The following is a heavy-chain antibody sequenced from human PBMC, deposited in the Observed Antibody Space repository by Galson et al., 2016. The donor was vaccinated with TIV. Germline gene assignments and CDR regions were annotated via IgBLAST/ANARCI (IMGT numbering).Heavy chain of an antibody. V-gene: IGHV1-2*02. J-gene: IGHJ4*02. Sequence: QSGAEVTKPGASVKVSCKASGYTFTDYYIHWVRQAPGQGLEWMGWINPKTGGTDYAQKFQGRVTMTRDTSIRTAYLDLSRLRSDDTAVYYCAPNAGGSDSPPFDYWGQGTLVPVSS. CDR2: INPKTGGT. CDR3: APNAGGSDSPPFDY. CDR1: GYTFTDYY. D-gene: IGHD3-10*01.